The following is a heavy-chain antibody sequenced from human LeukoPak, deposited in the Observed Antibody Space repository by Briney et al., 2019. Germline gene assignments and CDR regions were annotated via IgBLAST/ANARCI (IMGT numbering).Heavy chain of an antibody. J-gene: IGHJ4*02. V-gene: IGHV3-23*01. D-gene: IGHD4-17*01. CDR1: GFTFSSYA. CDR3: AKDLTVTTLFDY. Sequence: PGVSLRLSCAASGFTFSSYAMSWVRQAPGKGLEWVSAISGSGGGTYYADSVKGRFTISRDNSKNTLYLQMNSLRAEDTAVYYCAKDLTVTTLFDYWGQGTLVTVSS. CDR2: ISGSGGGT.